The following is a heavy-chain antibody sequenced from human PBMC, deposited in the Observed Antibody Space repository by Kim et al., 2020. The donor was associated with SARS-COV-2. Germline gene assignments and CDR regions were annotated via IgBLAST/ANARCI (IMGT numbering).Heavy chain of an antibody. CDR3: ARDVDIVADTRETYFDY. CDR2: IIPIFGTA. CDR1: GGTFSSYA. J-gene: IGHJ4*02. Sequence: SVKVSCKASGGTFSSYAISWVRQAPGQGLEWMGGIIPIFGTANYAQKFQGRVTITADESTSTAYMELSSLRSEDTAVYYCARDVDIVADTRETYFDYWGQGTLVTVSS. V-gene: IGHV1-69*13. D-gene: IGHD5-12*01.